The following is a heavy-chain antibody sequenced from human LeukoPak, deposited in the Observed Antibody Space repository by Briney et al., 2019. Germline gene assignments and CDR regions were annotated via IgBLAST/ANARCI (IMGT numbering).Heavy chain of an antibody. V-gene: IGHV4-34*01. J-gene: IGHJ5*02. CDR1: GGSFSGYY. D-gene: IGHD3-10*01. CDR2: INHSGST. Sequence: SETLSLTCAVYGGSFSGYYWSWIRQPPGKGLEWIGEINHSGSTNYNPSLKSRVTISVDTSKNQFSLKLSSVTAADTAVYYCASYGSGSYNNWFDPWGQGTLVTVSS. CDR3: ASYGSGSYNNWFDP.